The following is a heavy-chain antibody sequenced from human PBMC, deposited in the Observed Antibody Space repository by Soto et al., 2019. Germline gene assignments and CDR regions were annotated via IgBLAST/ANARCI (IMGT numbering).Heavy chain of an antibody. Sequence: EQVLESGGGLVQPGGSLRLSCEASGFMFNHYAMAWVRQTPGKGLAWVSVISGSTGTTYYADSVKGRFTISSDNSKNTVYLQMNSLRVEDSALYSCAKVIVLGASTLEYWGPGTRVTVSS. V-gene: IGHV3-23*01. CDR3: AKVIVLGASTLEY. CDR1: GFMFNHYA. D-gene: IGHD6-6*01. J-gene: IGHJ4*02. CDR2: ISGSTGTT.